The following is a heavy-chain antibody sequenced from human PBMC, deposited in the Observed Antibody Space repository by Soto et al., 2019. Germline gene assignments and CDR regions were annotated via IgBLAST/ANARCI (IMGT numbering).Heavy chain of an antibody. V-gene: IGHV4-39*07. CDR1: GGSISSSSYY. CDR2: IYYSGST. J-gene: IGHJ4*02. D-gene: IGHD3-22*01. CDR3: ARETGYYYGYYFDY. Sequence: SETLSLTCTVSGGSISSSSYYWGWIRQPPGKGLEWIGSIYYSGSTYYNPSLKSRVTISVDTSKNQFSLKLSSVTAADTAVYYCARETGYYYGYYFDYWGQGTLVTVSS.